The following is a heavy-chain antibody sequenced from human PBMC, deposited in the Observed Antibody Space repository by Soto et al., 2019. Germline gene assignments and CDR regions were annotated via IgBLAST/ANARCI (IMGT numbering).Heavy chain of an antibody. CDR1: GGSISSYY. J-gene: IGHJ4*02. V-gene: IGHV4-59*01. Sequence: SETLSLTCTVSGGSISSYYWSWIRQPPGKGLEWIGYIYYSGSTNYNPSLKSRVTISVDTSKNQFSLKLSSVTAADTAVYYCASGYYGSGQGHDYWGQGTLVTVSS. CDR3: ASGYYGSGQGHDY. CDR2: IYYSGST. D-gene: IGHD3-10*01.